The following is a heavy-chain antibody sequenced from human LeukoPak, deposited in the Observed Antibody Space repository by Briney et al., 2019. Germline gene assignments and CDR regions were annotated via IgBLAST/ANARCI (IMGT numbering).Heavy chain of an antibody. CDR2: IKQDGSEK. D-gene: IGHD3-16*02. CDR3: ARDLSGSGSYRYKGFDY. V-gene: IGHV3-7*01. CDR1: GFTFSTYA. Sequence: GGSLRLSCAASGFTFSTYAMSWVRQAPGKGLEWVANIKQDGSEKYYVDSVKGRFTISRDNAKNSLYLQMNSLRAEDTAVYYCARDLSGSGSYRYKGFDYWGQGTLVTVSS. J-gene: IGHJ4*02.